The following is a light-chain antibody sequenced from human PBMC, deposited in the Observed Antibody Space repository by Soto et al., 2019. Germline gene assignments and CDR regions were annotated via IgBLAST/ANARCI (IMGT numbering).Light chain of an antibody. V-gene: IGKV3-11*01. CDR1: QSVSSY. Sequence: EIVLTQSPATLSWSPGERATLSCRASQSVSSYLACYQQKPGQAPRLLIYDASNRATGIPARFSGSGSGTDFTLTISSLEPEDFAVYYCQQRSNWPRTFGQGTKVEIK. J-gene: IGKJ1*01. CDR2: DAS. CDR3: QQRSNWPRT.